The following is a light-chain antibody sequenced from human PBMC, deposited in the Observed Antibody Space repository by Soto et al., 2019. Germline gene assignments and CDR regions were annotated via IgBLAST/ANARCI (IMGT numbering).Light chain of an antibody. CDR3: QRRSNWPT. J-gene: IGKJ4*01. Sequence: LTVSAATRAFSTVPRPTLYYTASQSRGSYLAWYHKKAGQAPRLLIDDAYTGATSIAGRFSGSWAGTDFTLTISRLDDEVSVDYCYQRRSNWPTFGGGTKVDIK. CDR1: QSRGSY. CDR2: DAY. V-gene: IGKV3-11*01.